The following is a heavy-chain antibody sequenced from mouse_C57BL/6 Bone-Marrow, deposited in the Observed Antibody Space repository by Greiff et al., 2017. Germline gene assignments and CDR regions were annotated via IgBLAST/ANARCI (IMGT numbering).Heavy chain of an antibody. Sequence: VQLQQPGAELVKPGASVKMSCKASGYTFTSYWITWVKQRPGQGLEWIGDIYPGSGSTNYNEKFKSKATLAVDTSSSTAYMQLSSLTSEDSAVYDCARSFYGCGYWFAYWCQGTRVTVTA. CDR2: IYPGSGST. J-gene: IGHJ3*01. D-gene: IGHD2-2*01. V-gene: IGHV1-55*01. CDR3: ARSFYGCGYWFAY. CDR1: GYTFTSYW.